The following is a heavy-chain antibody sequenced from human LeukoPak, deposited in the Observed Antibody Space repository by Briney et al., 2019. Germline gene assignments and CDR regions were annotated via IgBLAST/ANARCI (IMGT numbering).Heavy chain of an antibody. CDR2: ISYDGSNK. CDR3: AKDHVPNDYGDYEGPYFDY. D-gene: IGHD4-17*01. Sequence: GGSLRLSCAASGFTFSSYGMHWVRQAPGKGLEWVAVISYDGSNKYYADSVKGRFTISRDNSKNTLYLQMNSLRAEDTVVYYCAKDHVPNDYGDYEGPYFDYWGQGTLVTVSS. J-gene: IGHJ4*02. CDR1: GFTFSSYG. V-gene: IGHV3-30*18.